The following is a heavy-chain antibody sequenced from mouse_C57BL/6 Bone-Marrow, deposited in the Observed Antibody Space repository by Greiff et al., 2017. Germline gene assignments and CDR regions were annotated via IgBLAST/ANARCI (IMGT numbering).Heavy chain of an antibody. Sequence: QVQLQQPGAELVKPGASVKLSCKASGYTFTSYWMHWVKQRPGQGLEWIGMIHPNSGSTNYNEKFKSKATLTVDKSSSTAYMQLSSLTSEDSAVYYCARDGWLLPWFAYWGQGTLLTVSA. J-gene: IGHJ3*01. CDR2: IHPNSGST. CDR1: GYTFTSYW. CDR3: ARDGWLLPWFAY. V-gene: IGHV1-64*01. D-gene: IGHD2-3*01.